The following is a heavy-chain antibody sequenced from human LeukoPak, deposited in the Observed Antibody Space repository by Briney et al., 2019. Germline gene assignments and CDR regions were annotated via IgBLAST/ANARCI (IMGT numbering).Heavy chain of an antibody. CDR3: ARTGLYGFWSDDHDY. V-gene: IGHV3-7*01. Sequence: GGSLRLSCAASGFTFSSYWMSWVRQAPGKGLEWVANIKQDGSEKYYVDSVKGRFTISRDNAKNSLYLQMNSLRAEDTAVYYCARTGLYGFWSDDHDYWGQGTLVTVSS. CDR2: IKQDGSEK. D-gene: IGHD3-3*01. CDR1: GFTFSSYW. J-gene: IGHJ4*02.